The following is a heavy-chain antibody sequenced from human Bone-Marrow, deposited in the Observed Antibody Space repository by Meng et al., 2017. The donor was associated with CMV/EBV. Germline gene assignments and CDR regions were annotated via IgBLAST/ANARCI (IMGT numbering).Heavy chain of an antibody. V-gene: IGHV3-30-3*01. CDR3: ARGTRPYSGSYYGGDFDY. J-gene: IGHJ4*02. CDR1: GFTFSSYA. CDR2: ISYDGSNK. D-gene: IGHD1-26*01. Sequence: GESLKISCAASGFTFSSYAMHWVRQAPGKGLEWVAVISYDGSNKYYADSVKGRFTISRDNSKNTLYLQMNSLRAEDTAVYYCARGTRPYSGSYYGGDFDYWGQRTLVAASS.